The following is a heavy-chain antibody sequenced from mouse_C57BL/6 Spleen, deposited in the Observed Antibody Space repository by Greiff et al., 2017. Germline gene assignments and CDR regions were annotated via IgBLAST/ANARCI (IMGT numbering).Heavy chain of an antibody. V-gene: IGHV5-6*01. Sequence: EVKLVESGGDLVKPGGSLKLSCAASGFTFSSYGMSWVRQTPDKRLEWVATISSGGSYTYYPDSVKGRFTISRDNAKNTLYLQMSSLKSEDTAMYYCARIYYDYDWYFDVWGTGTTVTVSS. CDR1: GFTFSSYG. D-gene: IGHD2-4*01. CDR2: ISSGGSYT. J-gene: IGHJ1*03. CDR3: ARIYYDYDWYFDV.